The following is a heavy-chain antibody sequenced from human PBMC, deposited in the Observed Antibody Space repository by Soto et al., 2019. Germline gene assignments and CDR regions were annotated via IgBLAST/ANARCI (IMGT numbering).Heavy chain of an antibody. J-gene: IGHJ5*02. V-gene: IGHV1-69*01. CDR1: GGTFSSYA. Sequence: QVQLVQSGAEVKKPGSSVKVSCKASGGTFSSYAISWVRQAPGQGLELMGGIIPIFGTANYAQKFQGRVTITADESTSTAYMELSRLRSEDTAVYYCARSLDYGRNSNWFDPWGQGTLVTVSS. D-gene: IGHD4-17*01. CDR2: IIPIFGTA. CDR3: ARSLDYGRNSNWFDP.